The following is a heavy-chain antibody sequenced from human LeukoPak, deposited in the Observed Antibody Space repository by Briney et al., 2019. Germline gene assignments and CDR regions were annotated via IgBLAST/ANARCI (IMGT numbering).Heavy chain of an antibody. CDR1: GGSISSSDHN. D-gene: IGHD2-15*01. J-gene: IGHJ5*02. V-gene: IGHV4-39*07. Sequence: SETLSLTCTVSGGSISSSDHNWGWIRQPPGKGLEWIGSIYYSGSTYYNPYLKSRVTISVDTSKNQFSLKLSSVTAADTAVYYCARDAPADCSGGSCYSGWFDPWGQGTLVTVSS. CDR3: ARDAPADCSGGSCYSGWFDP. CDR2: IYYSGST.